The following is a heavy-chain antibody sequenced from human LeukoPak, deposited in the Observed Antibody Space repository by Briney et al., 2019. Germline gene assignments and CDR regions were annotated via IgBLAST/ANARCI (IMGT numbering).Heavy chain of an antibody. V-gene: IGHV4-39*07. J-gene: IGHJ4*02. CDR1: GGSISSSSYY. CDR3: ARVNPSDDDMPDY. D-gene: IGHD3-9*01. Sequence: PSETLSLTCTVSGGSISSSSYYWGWIRQPPGKGLEWIGSIYYSGSTYFNPSLKSRVTISVDTSKNQFSLKLSSVTAADTAVYYCARVNPSDDDMPDYRGQGTLVTVSS. CDR2: IYYSGST.